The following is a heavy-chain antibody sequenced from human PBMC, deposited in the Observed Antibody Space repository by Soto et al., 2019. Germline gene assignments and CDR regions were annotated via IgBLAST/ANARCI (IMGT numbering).Heavy chain of an antibody. CDR3: SRSLDS. Sequence: GGSLRLSCAASGFTFSSYAMHWVRQAPGKGLEWVANINPDGSEKQYVDSVKGRFTISRDNAKNSLYLQMSSVTAEDSALYYCSRSLDSWGQGTRVTVSS. V-gene: IGHV3-7*01. J-gene: IGHJ4*02. CDR1: GFTFSSYA. CDR2: INPDGSEK.